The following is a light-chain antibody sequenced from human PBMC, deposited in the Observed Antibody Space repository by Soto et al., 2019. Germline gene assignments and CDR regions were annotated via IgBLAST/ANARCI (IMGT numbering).Light chain of an antibody. CDR3: QQYSSSRT. J-gene: IGKJ1*01. CDR1: QSVSSNH. Sequence: EVVVTQSPATLSLSPGERATLYCRASQSVSSNHLAWYQQKPGQAPRLLIYGGSSRATGIPVRFSGSGSETDFTLTITRLEPEDFAMYYCQQYSSSRTFGQGTKVDIK. V-gene: IGKV3-20*01. CDR2: GGS.